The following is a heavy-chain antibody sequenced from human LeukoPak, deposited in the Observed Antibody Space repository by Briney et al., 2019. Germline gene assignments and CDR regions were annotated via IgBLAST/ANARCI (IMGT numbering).Heavy chain of an antibody. J-gene: IGHJ6*03. D-gene: IGHD3-22*01. CDR2: IYPGDSDT. CDR3: ARTPRYYDSSGYFAAADYYYMDV. Sequence: GESLKISCKGSGYSFTSYWIGWVRQMPGKGLEWMGIIYPGDSDTRYSPSFQGQVTISADKSISTAYLQWSSLKASDTAMYYCARTPRYYDSSGYFAAADYYYMDVWGKGTTVTVSS. V-gene: IGHV5-51*01. CDR1: GYSFTSYW.